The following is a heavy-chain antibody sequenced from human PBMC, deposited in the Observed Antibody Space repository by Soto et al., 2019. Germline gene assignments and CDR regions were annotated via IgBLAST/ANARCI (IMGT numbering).Heavy chain of an antibody. V-gene: IGHV1-69*01. J-gene: IGHJ4*02. CDR3: ARDSRYYDSSGYYYEPSFDY. D-gene: IGHD3-22*01. CDR2: IIPIFGTA. Sequence: QVQPVQSGAEVKKPGSSVKVSCKASGGTFSSYAISWVRQAPGQGLEWMGGIIPIFGTANYAQKFQGRVTITADESTSTAYMELSSLRSEDTAVYYCARDSRYYDSSGYYYEPSFDYWGQGTLVTVSS. CDR1: GGTFSSYA.